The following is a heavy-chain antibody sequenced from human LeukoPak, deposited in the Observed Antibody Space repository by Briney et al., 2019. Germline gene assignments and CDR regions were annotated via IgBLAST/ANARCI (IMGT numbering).Heavy chain of an antibody. CDR3: ARAEDIVVVPAAIPFDY. Sequence: SETLSLTCTVSGGSISSYYWSWIRQPPGKGLEWIGYIYYSGSTNYNPSLKSRVTISVDTSKNQFSLKLSSVTAADTAVYYCARAEDIVVVPAAIPFDYWGQGTLVTVSS. V-gene: IGHV4-59*01. CDR1: GGSISSYY. D-gene: IGHD2-2*02. CDR2: IYYSGST. J-gene: IGHJ4*02.